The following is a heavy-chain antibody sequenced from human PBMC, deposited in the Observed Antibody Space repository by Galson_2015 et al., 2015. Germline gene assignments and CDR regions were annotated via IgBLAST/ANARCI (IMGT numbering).Heavy chain of an antibody. CDR3: ARDRVSGRWLPWAY. CDR2: IYYSGIT. CDR1: GGSINSGALY. D-gene: IGHD5-24*01. V-gene: IGHV4-31*03. Sequence: TLSLTCTVSGGSINSGALYWTWIRQHPGKGLEYIGYIYYSGITYYNPSLKTRVTISVDTSKNQFSLKLSSVTAADTAVYYCARDRVSGRWLPWAYSGQGTLVPVSS. J-gene: IGHJ4*02.